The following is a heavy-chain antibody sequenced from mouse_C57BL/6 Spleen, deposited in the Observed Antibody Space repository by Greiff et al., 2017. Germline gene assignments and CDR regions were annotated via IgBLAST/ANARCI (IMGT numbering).Heavy chain of an antibody. Sequence: EVKLMESGEGLVKPGGSLKLSCAASGFTFSSYAMSWVRQTPEKRLEWVAYISSGGDYIYYADTVKGRFTISRDNARNTLYLQMSSLKSEDTAMYYCTRGGYGSSFYYAMDYWGQGTSVTVSS. J-gene: IGHJ4*01. CDR3: TRGGYGSSFYYAMDY. CDR2: ISSGGDYI. D-gene: IGHD1-1*01. CDR1: GFTFSSYA. V-gene: IGHV5-9-1*02.